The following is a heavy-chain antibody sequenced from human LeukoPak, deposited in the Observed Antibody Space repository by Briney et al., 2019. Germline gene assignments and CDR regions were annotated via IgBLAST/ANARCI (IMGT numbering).Heavy chain of an antibody. CDR3: AKGAFYGDYDY. Sequence: GGSLRLSCAASGFTFSSYAMSWVRQAPGKGLEWVSAISGSGGSTYYADSVKGRFTISRDNSKNSLYLQMNSLRTEDTALYYCAKGAFYGDYDYWGQGTLVTVSS. CDR2: ISGSGGST. D-gene: IGHD4-17*01. V-gene: IGHV3-23*01. CDR1: GFTFSSYA. J-gene: IGHJ4*02.